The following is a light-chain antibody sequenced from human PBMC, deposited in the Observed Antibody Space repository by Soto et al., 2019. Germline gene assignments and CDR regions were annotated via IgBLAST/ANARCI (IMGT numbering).Light chain of an antibody. CDR2: EVS. CDR1: TSDVGGYNY. V-gene: IGLV2-14*01. CDR3: SLYASSNTLV. Sequence: QSALTQPASVSGSPGQSITISCTGTTSDVGGYNYVSWYQQHPGKAPKLMIYEVSNRPSGVSYRFSGSKSGNTASLTISGLQADDEADYYCSLYASSNTLVFGGGTKLTVL. J-gene: IGLJ2*01.